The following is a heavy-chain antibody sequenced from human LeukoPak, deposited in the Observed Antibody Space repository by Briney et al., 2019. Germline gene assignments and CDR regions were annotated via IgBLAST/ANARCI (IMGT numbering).Heavy chain of an antibody. CDR3: AKLTTS. CDR2: TVGGGDGT. D-gene: IGHD4-11*01. CDR1: GGSIRSSYYY. V-gene: IGHV3-23*01. J-gene: IGHJ4*02. Sequence: PSETLSLTCTVSGGSIRSSYYYWGWIRQPPGKGLEWVAVTVGGGDGTYYADSVKGRFTISRDNSNNTLYLQMNSLRAEDTAVYYCAKLTTSWGQGTLVTVSS.